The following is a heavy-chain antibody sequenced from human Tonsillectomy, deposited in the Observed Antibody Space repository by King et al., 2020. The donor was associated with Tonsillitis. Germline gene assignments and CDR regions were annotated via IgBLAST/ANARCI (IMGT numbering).Heavy chain of an antibody. Sequence: VQLVESGGGVVQPGRSLRLSCAASGFTFSSYGMHWVRQAPGKGLEWVAVISYDGSSKYSADSGKGRFTISRDNSKNILYLQMNSLRAEDTAVYYCDKDRHYNILSNYYFDYWGQGTLVTVSS. CDR2: ISYDGSSK. J-gene: IGHJ4*02. V-gene: IGHV3-30*18. D-gene: IGHD3-9*01. CDR3: DKDRHYNILSNYYFDY. CDR1: GFTFSSYG.